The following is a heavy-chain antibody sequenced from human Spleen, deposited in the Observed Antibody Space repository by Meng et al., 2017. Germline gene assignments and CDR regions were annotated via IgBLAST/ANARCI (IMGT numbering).Heavy chain of an antibody. CDR2: LSPVDGNT. Sequence: HLAQSGATVKTTGSSVKVYCKASGYSFTSYAMHWVRQAPGQRLEWMGWLSPVDGNTKYSQNFQGRVTITRDTSASTAYMELSSLRSEDTAVYYCAREVPYTSGWYPQGHWGQGTLVTVSS. CDR1: GYSFTSYA. D-gene: IGHD6-19*01. J-gene: IGHJ4*02. CDR3: AREVPYTSGWYPQGH. V-gene: IGHV1-3*01.